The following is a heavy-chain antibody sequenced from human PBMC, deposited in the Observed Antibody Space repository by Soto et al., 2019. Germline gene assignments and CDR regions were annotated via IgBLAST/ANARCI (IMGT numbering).Heavy chain of an antibody. CDR3: ARSHSFDGSIYHYYFDF. J-gene: IGHJ4*02. V-gene: IGHV4-59*01. D-gene: IGHD3-3*02. CDR1: GGSIGRFY. CDR2: IYASGTT. Sequence: PSATLSLTCPVSGGSIGRFYWSWIRQPPGGTLEWIGYIYASGTTTYNPSLESRVTMSVDMPNNEFSLDLTSVTAADTAVYYCARSHSFDGSIYHYYFDFWGQGTLVTVSS.